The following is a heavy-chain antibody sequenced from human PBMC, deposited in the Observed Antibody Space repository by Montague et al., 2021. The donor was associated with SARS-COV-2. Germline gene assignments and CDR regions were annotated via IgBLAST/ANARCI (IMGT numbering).Heavy chain of an antibody. D-gene: IGHD3-16*01. V-gene: IGHV4-61*03. Sequence: SETLSLTCSVSGVSVRSNNYYWTWIRRPPGKGLEWIGYIYFNGXTXLXXXXEGRVTTSIDTSKNHFSLRLTSVTPADTAVYYCAREVVGVKTNWLDTWGQGTLVTVSS. CDR1: GVSVRSNNYY. J-gene: IGHJ5*02. CDR3: AREVVGVKTNWLDT. CDR2: IYFNGXT.